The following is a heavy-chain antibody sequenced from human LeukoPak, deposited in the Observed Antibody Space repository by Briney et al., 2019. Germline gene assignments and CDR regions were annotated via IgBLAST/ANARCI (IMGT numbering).Heavy chain of an antibody. Sequence: GGSLRLSCAASGFTFSSYGMHWVRQAPGKGLEWVAFIRYDGSNKYYADSAKGRFTISRDNSKNTLYLQMSSLRSEDTAVYYCAFAGIAAADNPFDYWGQGTLVTVSS. V-gene: IGHV3-30*02. J-gene: IGHJ4*02. D-gene: IGHD6-13*01. CDR3: AFAGIAAADNPFDY. CDR2: IRYDGSNK. CDR1: GFTFSSYG.